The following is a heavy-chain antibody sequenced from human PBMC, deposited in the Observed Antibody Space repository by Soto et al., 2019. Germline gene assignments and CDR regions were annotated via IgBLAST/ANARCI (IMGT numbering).Heavy chain of an antibody. CDR3: AGETPRSLSQGLVKFYCYVMDV. D-gene: IGHD2-15*01. J-gene: IGHJ6*02. CDR2: INVGNGKT. Sequence: ASVTVSCQTSGNTIHWLRQAPGQGLEWMGRINVGNGKTKYSEKFQGRVTSTRDSSASTAYLELSSLRSEDSAEYYCAGETPRSLSQGLVKFYCYVMDVWGQGTTVTVSS. V-gene: IGHV1-3*01. CDR1: GNTI.